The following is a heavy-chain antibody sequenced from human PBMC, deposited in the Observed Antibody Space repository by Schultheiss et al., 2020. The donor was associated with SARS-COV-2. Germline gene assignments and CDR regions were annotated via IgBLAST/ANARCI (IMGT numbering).Heavy chain of an antibody. D-gene: IGHD1-26*01. J-gene: IGHJ4*02. CDR2: INHSGST. V-gene: IGHV4-34*01. Sequence: SETLSLTCAVYGGSFSGYYWSWIRQPPGKGLEWIGEINHSGSTNYNPSLKSRVTISVDTSKNQFSLKLSSVTAADTAVYYCAGQTDSGSYPCWGQGTLVTVSS. CDR1: GGSFSGYY. CDR3: AGQTDSGSYPC.